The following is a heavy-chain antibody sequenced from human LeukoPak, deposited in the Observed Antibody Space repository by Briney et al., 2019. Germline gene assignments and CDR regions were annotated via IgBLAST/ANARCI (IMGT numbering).Heavy chain of an antibody. V-gene: IGHV1-18*01. J-gene: IGHJ6*02. CDR2: ISAYNGNT. D-gene: IGHD4-17*01. Sequence: ASVKVSCKASGYTFTSYGISWVRQARGQGLEWMGWISAYNGNTNYAQKLQGRVTMTTDTSTSTAYMELRSLRSDDTAVYYCARDARTTVTTGLLDPDLYYGMDVWGQGTTVTVSS. CDR3: ARDARTTVTTGLLDPDLYYGMDV. CDR1: GYTFTSYG.